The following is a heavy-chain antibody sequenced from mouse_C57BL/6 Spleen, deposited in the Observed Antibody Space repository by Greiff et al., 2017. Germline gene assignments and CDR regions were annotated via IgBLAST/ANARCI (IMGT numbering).Heavy chain of an antibody. Sequence: EVQLQQSVAELVRPGASVKMSCTASGFDIKNTYMHWVKQRPEQGLEWIGRIDPANGNTKYDQKFQGKATLTADTSSNTAYMQLSSLTSEDTAIYYFARSKVSYYGSCSWDDWGQGTTLTVSS. J-gene: IGHJ2*01. CDR3: ARSKVSYYGSCSWDD. CDR1: GFDIKNTY. V-gene: IGHV14-3*01. D-gene: IGHD1-1*01. CDR2: IDPANGNT.